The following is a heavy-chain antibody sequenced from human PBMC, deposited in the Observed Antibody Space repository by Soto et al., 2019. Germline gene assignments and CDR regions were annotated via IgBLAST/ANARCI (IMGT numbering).Heavy chain of an antibody. CDR1: GGSVSSGSYY. CDR2: IYYSGTT. V-gene: IGHV4-61*01. D-gene: IGHD2-15*01. CDR3: AREGVVVVPAGMDV. Sequence: TSETLSLTCTVSGGSVSSGSYYWSWMRQPPGKGLEWIGYIYYSGTTNYNPSLKSRVTRSVDTSKNQFSLKLSSVTAADTAVYYCAREGVVVVPAGMDVWGQGTTVTVSS. J-gene: IGHJ6*02.